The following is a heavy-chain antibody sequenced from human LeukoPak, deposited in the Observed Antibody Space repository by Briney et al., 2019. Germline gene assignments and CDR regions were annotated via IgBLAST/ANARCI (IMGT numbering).Heavy chain of an antibody. V-gene: IGHV4-31*03. Sequence: SETLSLTCTVSGGSISSGGDYWSWIRQHPEKGLEWIGFVYYNGNTFYNPSLKGRLTISVDTSKNQFSLKLSSVTAADTAVYYCARHSGYSSSSNWFDPWGQGTLVTVSS. J-gene: IGHJ5*02. CDR1: GGSISSGGDY. CDR2: VYYNGNT. CDR3: ARHSGYSSSSNWFDP. D-gene: IGHD6-6*01.